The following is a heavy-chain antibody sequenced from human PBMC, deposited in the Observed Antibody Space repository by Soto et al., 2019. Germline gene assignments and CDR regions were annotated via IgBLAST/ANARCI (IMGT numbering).Heavy chain of an antibody. CDR1: GYTLTELS. Sequence: ASVKVSCKVSGYTLTELSMHWVRQAPGKGLEWMGGFDPEDGETIYAQKFQGRVTMTEDTSTDTAYMELSSLRSEDTAVYYCARDSPYYYDSSGYYDYWGQGTLVTVSS. J-gene: IGHJ4*02. CDR2: FDPEDGET. D-gene: IGHD3-22*01. CDR3: ARDSPYYYDSSGYYDY. V-gene: IGHV1-24*01.